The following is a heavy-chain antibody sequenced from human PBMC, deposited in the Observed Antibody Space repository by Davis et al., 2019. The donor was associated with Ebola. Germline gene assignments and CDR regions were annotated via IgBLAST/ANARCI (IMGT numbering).Heavy chain of an antibody. D-gene: IGHD6-6*01. CDR1: GGSISSGTYY. J-gene: IGHJ2*01. CDR2: IYYDGRP. Sequence: SETLSLTCSVSGGSISSGTYYWGWVRQPPGKGLEWIGSIYYDGRPYYRSSLEGRVTILLHTSKHQFSLKLRSVTAADTAVYFCARLSGLFSSSSGAPFFDLWGRGTLVSVSS. CDR3: ARLSGLFSSSSGAPFFDL. V-gene: IGHV4-39*07.